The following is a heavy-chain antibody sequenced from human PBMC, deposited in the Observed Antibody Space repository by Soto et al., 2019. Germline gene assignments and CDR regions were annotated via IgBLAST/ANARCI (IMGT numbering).Heavy chain of an antibody. V-gene: IGHV3-30-3*01. J-gene: IGHJ3*02. CDR3: ARVAGYNPPVAFDS. Sequence: QVQLVESGGGVVQPGRSLRLSCAASGFTFSSYAMHWVRQAPGKGLEWVAVISYDGSNKYYADSVKGRFTISRDNSKNTRYLQMNSLRAEDTAVYYCARVAGYNPPVAFDSWGQGTMVTVSS. CDR2: ISYDGSNK. CDR1: GFTFSSYA. D-gene: IGHD5-12*01.